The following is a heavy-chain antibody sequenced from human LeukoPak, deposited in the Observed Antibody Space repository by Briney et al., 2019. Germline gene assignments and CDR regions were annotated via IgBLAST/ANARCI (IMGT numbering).Heavy chain of an antibody. Sequence: PGGSLRLSCAASGFTFSSYTMKWVRQAPGKGLEWVSSISSSSSYIYYADSVKGRFTISRDNAKNSLFLQMNSLRAKDTAVYFCARATWDPNYYYYMDVWGKGTTVTISS. CDR3: ARATWDPNYYYYMDV. CDR1: GFTFSSYT. CDR2: ISSSSSYI. V-gene: IGHV3-21*01. D-gene: IGHD1-26*01. J-gene: IGHJ6*03.